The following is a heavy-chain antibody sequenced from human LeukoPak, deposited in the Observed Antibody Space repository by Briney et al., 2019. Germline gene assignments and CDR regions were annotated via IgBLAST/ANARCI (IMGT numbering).Heavy chain of an antibody. D-gene: IGHD3-3*01. J-gene: IGHJ3*02. V-gene: IGHV4-4*07. CDR2: IYTSGST. Sequence: PSETLSLTCSVSGGSMNTHYWNWIRQPAGKGLEWIGRIYTSGSTNHNPSLKSRVIMSLDTSKNQFSLSLSSVTAADTAVYYCARDNNGLYFGVRGFDIWGQGKMVIVSS. CDR3: ARDNNGLYFGVRGFDI. CDR1: GGSMNTHY.